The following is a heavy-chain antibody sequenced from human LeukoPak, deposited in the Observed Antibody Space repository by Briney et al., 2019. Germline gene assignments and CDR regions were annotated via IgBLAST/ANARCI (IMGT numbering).Heavy chain of an antibody. CDR2: INSDGSST. Sequence: PGGSLRLSCAASGFTFSSYWMHWVRQAPGKGLVWASRINSDGSSTSYADSVKGRFTISRDNAKNTLYLQMNSLRAEDTAVYYCARPMTTVTVDAFDIWGQGTMVTVSS. CDR1: GFTFSSYW. J-gene: IGHJ3*02. D-gene: IGHD4-17*01. V-gene: IGHV3-74*01. CDR3: ARPMTTVTVDAFDI.